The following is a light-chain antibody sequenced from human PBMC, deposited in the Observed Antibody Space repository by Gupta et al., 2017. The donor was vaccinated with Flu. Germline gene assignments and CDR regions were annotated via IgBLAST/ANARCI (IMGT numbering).Light chain of an antibody. J-gene: IGLJ3*02. CDR1: SRHSTYP. Sequence: QLVLTQSPSASASLGASVKLTCTLSSRHSTYPIAWHQQQPEKGPRFLMKLNSDSSHDTGDGIPDRFSSSSSGADRYLTITSLQSEDEADYFCQAGGAGMRVFGGGTKLTVL. CDR2: LNSDSSH. V-gene: IGLV4-69*01. CDR3: QAGGAGMRV.